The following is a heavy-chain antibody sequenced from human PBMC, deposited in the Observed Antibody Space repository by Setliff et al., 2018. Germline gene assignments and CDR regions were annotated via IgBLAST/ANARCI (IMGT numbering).Heavy chain of an antibody. J-gene: IGHJ3*02. Sequence: SETLSLTCTVSGGSISNYYWSWIRQPAGKGLEWIGRIYTSGSTNYNPSLKSRVTMSADTSKNQFSLKLSSVTAADTAVYYCARKGISARSGAFVMWGQGTMVTVS. CDR2: IYTSGST. D-gene: IGHD2-15*01. CDR1: GGSISNYY. V-gene: IGHV4-4*07. CDR3: ARKGISARSGAFVM.